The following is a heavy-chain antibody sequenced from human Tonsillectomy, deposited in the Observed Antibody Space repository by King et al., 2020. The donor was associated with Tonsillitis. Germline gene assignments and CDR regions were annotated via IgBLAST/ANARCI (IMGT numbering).Heavy chain of an antibody. J-gene: IGHJ3*02. D-gene: IGHD3-22*01. CDR1: GYTFTGYY. Sequence: QLVQSGAEVKKPGASVKVSCKTSGYTFTGYYIHWVRQAPGQGLEWMGWINPNSGGTNYAQKIQGWVTMTRDTSISTAYMELSRLRSDDTAVYYCARGGYYDTGGYYDPFDIWGQGTPVTVSS. CDR3: ARGGYYDTGGYYDPFDI. CDR2: INPNSGGT. V-gene: IGHV1-2*04.